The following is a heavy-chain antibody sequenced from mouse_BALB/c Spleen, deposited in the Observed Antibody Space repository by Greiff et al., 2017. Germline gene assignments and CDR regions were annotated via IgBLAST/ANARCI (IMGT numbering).Heavy chain of an antibody. V-gene: IGHV1-31*01. CDR3: ARSSGRYYAMDY. CDR2: INPYNGAT. J-gene: IGHJ4*01. Sequence: EVKLQESGPELVKPGASVKISCKASGYSFTGYYMHWVKQSHVKSLEWIGRINPYNGATSYNQNFKDKASLTVDKSSSTAYMELHSLTSEDSAVYYCARSSGRYYAMDYWGQGTSVTVSS. D-gene: IGHD4-1*01. CDR1: GYSFTGYY.